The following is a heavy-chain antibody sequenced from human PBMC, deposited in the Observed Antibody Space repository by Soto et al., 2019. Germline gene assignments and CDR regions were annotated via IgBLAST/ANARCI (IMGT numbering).Heavy chain of an antibody. CDR3: ARAPRVYGDYVYAFDI. CDR1: GYTFTSYG. V-gene: IGHV1-18*01. D-gene: IGHD4-17*01. Sequence: QVQLVQSGAEVKKPGASVKVSCKASGYTFTSYGISWVRQAPGQGLEWMGWTSAYNGNTNYAQKLQGRATMTTDTPPSTAYMELRSLRSDDTAVYYCARAPRVYGDYVYAFDIWGQGTMVTVSS. CDR2: TSAYNGNT. J-gene: IGHJ3*02.